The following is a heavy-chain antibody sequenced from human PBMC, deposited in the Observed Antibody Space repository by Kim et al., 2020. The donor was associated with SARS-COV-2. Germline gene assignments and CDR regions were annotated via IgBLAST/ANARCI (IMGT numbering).Heavy chain of an antibody. CDR1: GYSFTSYW. CDR3: AIREGYYDSSGYSSFDY. CDR2: IYPGDSDT. J-gene: IGHJ4*02. Sequence: GESLKISCKGSGYSFTSYWIGWVRQMPGKGLEWMGLIYPGDSDTRYSPSFQGQVTISADKSISTAYLQWSSLKASDTAMYYCAIREGYYDSSGYSSFDYWGQGTLVTVSS. D-gene: IGHD3-22*01. V-gene: IGHV5-51*01.